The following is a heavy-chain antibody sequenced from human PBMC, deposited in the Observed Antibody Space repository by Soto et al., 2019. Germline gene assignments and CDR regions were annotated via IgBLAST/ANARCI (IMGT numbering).Heavy chain of an antibody. CDR1: GFAFSSYW. Sequence: GGSLRLSCAASGFAFSSYWMSWVRQAPGKGLEWVANIKQDGSEKYYVDSVKGRFTIPRDNAKSSLYLQMNSLRAEDTAVYYCARDGQLVINYFDYWGQGTLVTVSS. J-gene: IGHJ4*02. D-gene: IGHD6-13*01. CDR3: ARDGQLVINYFDY. V-gene: IGHV3-7*01. CDR2: IKQDGSEK.